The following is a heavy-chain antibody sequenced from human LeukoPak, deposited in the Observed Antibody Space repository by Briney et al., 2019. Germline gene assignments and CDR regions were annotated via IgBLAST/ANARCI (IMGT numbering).Heavy chain of an antibody. D-gene: IGHD3-3*01. Sequence: SHTLSPTCAVSGGSISSGGDSSSWIRQPRGKGLERIGYIYHSGSTYNNPSLQSRVTISVDRSKNQFSLKLSSVTAADTAGYYCARGVTIFGVMDVWGQGTTVTVSS. J-gene: IGHJ6*02. CDR1: GGSISSGGDS. CDR2: IYHSGST. CDR3: ARGVTIFGVMDV. V-gene: IGHV4-30-2*01.